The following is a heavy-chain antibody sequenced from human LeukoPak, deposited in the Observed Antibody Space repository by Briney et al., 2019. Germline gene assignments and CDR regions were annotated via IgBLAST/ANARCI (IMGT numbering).Heavy chain of an antibody. J-gene: IGHJ4*02. Sequence: PGGSLRLSCAASGFTFDDYGMSWVRQAPGKGLEWVSGINWNGGSTGYADSVKGRFTISRDNSKNTLYLQMNSLRAEDTAVYYCAKDYDDYGDLDYFDYWGQGTLVTVSS. D-gene: IGHD4-17*01. CDR1: GFTFDDYG. CDR2: INWNGGST. V-gene: IGHV3-20*04. CDR3: AKDYDDYGDLDYFDY.